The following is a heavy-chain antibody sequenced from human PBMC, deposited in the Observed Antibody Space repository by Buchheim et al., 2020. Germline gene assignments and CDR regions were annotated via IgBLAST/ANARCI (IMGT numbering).Heavy chain of an antibody. Sequence: QVQLVESGGGVVQPGRSLRLSCAASGFTFSSYGMHWVRQAPGKGLEWVAVISYDGSNKYYADSVKGRFTISRDNSKTTLYLQMNSLRAEDTAVYYCAKDGSVPGPDYWGQGTL. J-gene: IGHJ4*02. V-gene: IGHV3-30*18. CDR2: ISYDGSNK. CDR1: GFTFSSYG. CDR3: AKDGSVPGPDY. D-gene: IGHD3-10*01.